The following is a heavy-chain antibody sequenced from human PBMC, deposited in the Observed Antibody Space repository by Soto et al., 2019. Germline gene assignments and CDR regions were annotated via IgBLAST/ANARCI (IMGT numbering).Heavy chain of an antibody. V-gene: IGHV1-24*01. D-gene: IGHD2-2*01. Sequence: ASVKVSCKVSGYTLTELSMHWVRQAPGKGLEWMGGFDPEDGETIYAQKFQGRVTMTEDTSTDTAYMELSSLRSEDTAVYYCATGGEIIVLVSAAINGFDIWGQGTMVTVSS. CDR1: GYTLTELS. J-gene: IGHJ3*02. CDR3: ATGGEIIVLVSAAINGFDI. CDR2: FDPEDGET.